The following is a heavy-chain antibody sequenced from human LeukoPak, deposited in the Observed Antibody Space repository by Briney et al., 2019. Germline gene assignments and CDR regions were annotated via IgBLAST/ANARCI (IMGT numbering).Heavy chain of an antibody. J-gene: IGHJ1*01. Sequence: PGGSLRLSCAASGFTFNTYSMNWVRQAPGKGLEWVAVIWYDGTNKFYADSVKGRFTISRDISKNTLYLQMNSLTVEDTAVYYCTKSGSAWAFFQDWGQGTLVTVSS. CDR2: IWYDGTNK. D-gene: IGHD6-19*01. V-gene: IGHV3-33*08. CDR3: TKSGSAWAFFQD. CDR1: GFTFNTYS.